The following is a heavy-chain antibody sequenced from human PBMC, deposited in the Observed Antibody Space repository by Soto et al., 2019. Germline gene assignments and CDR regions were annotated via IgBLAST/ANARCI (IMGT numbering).Heavy chain of an antibody. V-gene: IGHV1-69*13. J-gene: IGHJ4*02. CDR2: IIPIFGTP. D-gene: IGHD1-26*01. CDR1: GAIFNSYA. CDR3: ARDGNPGELEVGANDFFDK. Sequence: SVKVSCKASGAIFNSYAISWVRQAPGQGLEWVGGIIPIFGTPNYAQKFQGRVTITADESTSTAYMDLSSLRSEDTAVYYCARDGNPGELEVGANDFFDKWGQGTLVTVSS.